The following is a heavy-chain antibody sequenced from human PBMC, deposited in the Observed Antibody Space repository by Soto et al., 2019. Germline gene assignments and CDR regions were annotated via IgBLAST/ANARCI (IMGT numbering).Heavy chain of an antibody. D-gene: IGHD5-12*01. J-gene: IGHJ4*02. CDR2: INTEGSYT. CDR1: GFTFSNHW. V-gene: IGHV3-74*01. CDR3: ARGGYNGLDF. Sequence: GGSLRLSCAASGFTFSNHWMHWVRQVPGKGLVWVSRINTEGSYTTYADSVKGRFTISRENAKNTLYLQVNSLRAEDTAVYYCARGGYNGLDFWGPGTLVTVSS.